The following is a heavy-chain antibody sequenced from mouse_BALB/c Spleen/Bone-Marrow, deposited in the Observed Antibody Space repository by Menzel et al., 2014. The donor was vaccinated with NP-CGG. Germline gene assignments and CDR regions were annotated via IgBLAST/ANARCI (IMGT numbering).Heavy chain of an antibody. CDR3: GTGGGNYGMDY. J-gene: IGHJ4*01. CDR2: INPYNGDT. CDR1: GYSFTGNF. V-gene: IGHV1-20*02. Sequence: VQLQQSGPELVKPGASVKISCKAYGYSFTGNFMNWVKQSHGKSLEWIGRINPYNGDTFYNQKFKGKATLTVDKSSSTAHMELLSLASEDSAVFYCGTGGGNYGMDYWGQATSATVSS. D-gene: IGHD2-14*01.